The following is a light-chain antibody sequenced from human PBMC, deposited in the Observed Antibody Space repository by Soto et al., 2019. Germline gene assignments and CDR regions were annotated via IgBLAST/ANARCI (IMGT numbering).Light chain of an antibody. CDR2: EVS. J-gene: IGLJ2*01. V-gene: IGLV2-8*01. CDR3: SSYAGSNNLGV. Sequence: QSALTQPPSASGSPGQSVTISCTGTSSDVGGYNYVSWYQQHPGKAPKLMIYEVSKRPSGVPDRFSGSKSGNTASLTVSGFQAEDEAAYYCSSYAGSNNLGVFGGGTQLTVL. CDR1: SSDVGGYNY.